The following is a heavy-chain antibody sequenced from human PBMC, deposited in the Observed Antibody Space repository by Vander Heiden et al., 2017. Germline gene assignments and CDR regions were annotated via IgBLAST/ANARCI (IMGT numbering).Heavy chain of an antibody. Sequence: EVQLVESGGGLVQPGRSLRLSCAASGFTFDDYAMHWVRQAPGKGLEWVSGISWNSGSIGYADSVKGRFTISRDNAKNSLYLQMNSLRAEDTALYYCAKVGGSGWYYFDYWGQGTLVTVSS. V-gene: IGHV3-9*01. CDR1: GFTFDDYA. CDR2: ISWNSGSI. D-gene: IGHD6-19*01. J-gene: IGHJ4*02. CDR3: AKVGGSGWYYFDY.